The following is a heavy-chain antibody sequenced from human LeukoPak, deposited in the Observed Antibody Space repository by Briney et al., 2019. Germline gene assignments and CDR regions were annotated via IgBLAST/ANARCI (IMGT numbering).Heavy chain of an antibody. CDR3: ASTSPKYYYESSGYSSLFDN. CDR2: IYHSGST. CDR1: GFTFSSYW. D-gene: IGHD3-22*01. V-gene: IGHV4-38-2*01. Sequence: GSLRLSCAAPGFTFSSYWMSWVRQAPGKGLEWIGSIYHSGSTYYNPSLKSRVTISVDASKNQFSLKLSSVTAADTALYYCASTSPKYYYESSGYSSLFDNWGQGTLVTVSS. J-gene: IGHJ4*02.